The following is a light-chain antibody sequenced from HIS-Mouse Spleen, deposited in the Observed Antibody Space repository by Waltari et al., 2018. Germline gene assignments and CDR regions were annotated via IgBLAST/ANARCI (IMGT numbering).Light chain of an antibody. CDR2: DDS. CDR1: NIGSKS. J-gene: IGLJ1*01. Sequence: SYVLTQPPSVSVAPGQTARITCGGNNIGSKSVHWYQQKPGQAPVLVVYDDSDRPSGSPERFSGSNSGKTATLTISRVEAGDEADYYCKVWDSSSDHYVFGTGTKVTVL. V-gene: IGLV3-21*02. CDR3: KVWDSSSDHYV.